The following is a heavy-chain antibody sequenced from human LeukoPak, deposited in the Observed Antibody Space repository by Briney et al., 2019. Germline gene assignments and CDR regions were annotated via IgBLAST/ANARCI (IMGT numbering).Heavy chain of an antibody. J-gene: IGHJ4*02. V-gene: IGHV1-69*05. Sequence: GASVKVSCKASGGTFSSYAISWVRQAPGQGLEWMGGIIPIFGTANYAQKFQGRVTITTDESTSTAYMELSSLRSEDTTVYDCARAKAYYFDYWGQGALVTVSS. CDR2: IIPIFGTA. CDR3: ARAKAYYFDY. CDR1: GGTFSSYA.